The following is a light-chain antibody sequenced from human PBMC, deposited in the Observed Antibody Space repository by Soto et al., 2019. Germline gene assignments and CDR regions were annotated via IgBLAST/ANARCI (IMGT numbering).Light chain of an antibody. Sequence: EIVMTQSPATLSVSPGESVTLSCRASQSVNSDIAWYQQKPGQAPKLLIYGASTRATGIPARFSGSGSGTEFTLSITSLQSEDFAVYWCQQFDKWPCTFGQGTKLEIK. CDR1: QSVNSD. CDR3: QQFDKWPCT. V-gene: IGKV3-15*01. CDR2: GAS. J-gene: IGKJ2*02.